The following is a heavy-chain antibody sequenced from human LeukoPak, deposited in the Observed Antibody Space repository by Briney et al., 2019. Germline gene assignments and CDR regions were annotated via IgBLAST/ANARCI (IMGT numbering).Heavy chain of an antibody. Sequence: KAGGSLRLSCAASGFTFSDYYMSWIRQAPGKGLEWVSYISSSGSTIYYADSVKGRFTISRDNAKNSLYLQMNSLRAEDTAVNYCARGFVTMIVVEDAFDIWGQGTMVTVPS. J-gene: IGHJ3*02. CDR2: ISSSGSTI. D-gene: IGHD3-22*01. V-gene: IGHV3-11*01. CDR1: GFTFSDYY. CDR3: ARGFVTMIVVEDAFDI.